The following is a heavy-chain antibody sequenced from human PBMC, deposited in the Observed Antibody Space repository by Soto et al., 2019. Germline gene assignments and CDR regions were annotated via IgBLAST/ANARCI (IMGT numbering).Heavy chain of an antibody. J-gene: IGHJ3*02. CDR2: INPGGREK. CDR1: GFIFGNYW. D-gene: IGHD3-10*01. Sequence: ESGGGLVQPGGSLRLSCAASGFIFGNYWMSWVRQAPGKGLEWVANINPGGREKNYVDSVKGRFSIFRDDAEKSHHLQMNSLRVEDTAVYYCAKYGAGNYGAYALDIWGQGTMVTVSS. V-gene: IGHV3-7*01. CDR3: AKYGAGNYGAYALDI.